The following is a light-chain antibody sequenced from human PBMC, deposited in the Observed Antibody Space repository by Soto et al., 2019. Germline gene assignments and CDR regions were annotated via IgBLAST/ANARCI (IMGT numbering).Light chain of an antibody. Sequence: QSALSQPASVSGSPGQSITISCTGTSNDIGSYNFVSWYQQHPGKAPKVLIYGVNYRPSGISNRFSGSKSGNSASLTISGLQAEDEADYYCGSYAGGGTWVFAGGTKVIVL. J-gene: IGLJ3*02. V-gene: IGLV2-14*01. CDR3: GSYAGGGTWV. CDR2: GVN. CDR1: SNDIGSYNF.